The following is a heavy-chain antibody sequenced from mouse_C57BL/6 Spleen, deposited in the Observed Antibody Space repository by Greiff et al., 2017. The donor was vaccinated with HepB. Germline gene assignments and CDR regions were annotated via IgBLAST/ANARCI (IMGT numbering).Heavy chain of an antibody. V-gene: IGHV1-54*01. CDR3: AREGLGRRGFDY. Sequence: VQVVESGAELVRPGTSVKVSCKASGYAFTNYLIEWVKQRPGQGLEWIGVINPGSGGTNYNEKFKGKATLTADKSSSTAYMQLSSLTSEDSAVYFCAREGLGRRGFDYWGQGTTLTVSS. CDR2: INPGSGGT. CDR1: GYAFTNYL. D-gene: IGHD4-1*01. J-gene: IGHJ2*01.